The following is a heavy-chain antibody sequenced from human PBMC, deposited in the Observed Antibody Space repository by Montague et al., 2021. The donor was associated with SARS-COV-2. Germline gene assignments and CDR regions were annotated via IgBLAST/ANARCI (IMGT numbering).Heavy chain of an antibody. CDR1: GGSISSGSYY. D-gene: IGHD5-18*01. V-gene: IGHV4-61*02. Sequence: TLSLTCTVSGGSISSGSYYWSWIRQPAGKGLEWIGRIYTSGSTNYNPSLKSRVTISVDTSKNQFSLKLSSVTAADTAVYYCARETFSGYSYGRGSYCYCFGKGVWGQGTTVTVSS. CDR2: IYTSGST. CDR3: ARETFSGYSYGRGSYCYCFGKGV. J-gene: IGHJ6*02.